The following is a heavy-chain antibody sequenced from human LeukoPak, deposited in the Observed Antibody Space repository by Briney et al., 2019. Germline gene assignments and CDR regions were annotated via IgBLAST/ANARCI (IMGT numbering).Heavy chain of an antibody. D-gene: IGHD5-18*01. CDR3: ARVFYSYGYGGDWFDP. V-gene: IGHV1-2*02. J-gene: IGHJ5*02. Sequence: ASVKVSCKVSGYTFTGYYMHWVRQAPGQGLEWMGWINPNSGGTNYAQKFQGRVTMTRDTSISTAYMELSRLRSDDTAVYYCARVFYSYGYGGDWFDPWGQGTLVTVSS. CDR2: INPNSGGT. CDR1: GYTFTGYY.